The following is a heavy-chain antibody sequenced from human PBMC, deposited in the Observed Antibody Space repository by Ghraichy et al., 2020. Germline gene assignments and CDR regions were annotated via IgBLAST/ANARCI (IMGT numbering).Heavy chain of an antibody. CDR1: GGSISTYY. D-gene: IGHD4-17*01. Sequence: GSLSLTCSVSGGSISTYYWSWIRQPPGKGLEWIGYIYSSGSTKYNPSLKSRVTISVDTSKNQFSLKVNSVTAADTAIYFCARERSDYDNAFDIWGQGTMVTVSS. CDR3: ARERSDYDNAFDI. CDR2: IYSSGST. V-gene: IGHV4-59*01. J-gene: IGHJ3*02.